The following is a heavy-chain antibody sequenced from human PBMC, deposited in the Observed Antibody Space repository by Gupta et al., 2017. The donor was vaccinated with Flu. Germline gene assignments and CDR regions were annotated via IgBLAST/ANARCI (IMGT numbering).Heavy chain of an antibody. CDR3: AKDLSGSYPDAFDI. J-gene: IGHJ3*02. D-gene: IGHD1-26*01. CDR2: ISYDGSNK. CDR1: GFTFRSYG. V-gene: IGHV3-30*18. Sequence: QVQLVESGGGVVQPGRSLRLSCAASGFTFRSYGMHWVRQAPGKGLEWVAVISYDGSNKYYADSVKGRFTISRDNSKNTLYLQMNSLRAEDTAVYYCAKDLSGSYPDAFDIWGQGTMVTVSS.